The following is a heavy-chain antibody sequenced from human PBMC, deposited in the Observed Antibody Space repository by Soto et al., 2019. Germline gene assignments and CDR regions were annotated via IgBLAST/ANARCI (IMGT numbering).Heavy chain of an antibody. CDR1: EFTFRNYA. Sequence: EVQLLESGGGLVQPGGSLRLACVASEFTFRNYAMSWVRQAPGKGLEWGSSIVGNGKTTYYADSVKGRFTISRDNSENTVFLQMNSLRADDTALYYCAKGLVWSSTWKVDYWGQGTLVTVSS. D-gene: IGHD6-13*01. CDR2: IVGNGKTT. J-gene: IGHJ4*02. CDR3: AKGLVWSSTWKVDY. V-gene: IGHV3-23*01.